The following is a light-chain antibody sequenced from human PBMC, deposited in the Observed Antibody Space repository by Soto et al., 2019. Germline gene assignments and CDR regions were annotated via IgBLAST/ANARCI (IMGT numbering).Light chain of an antibody. CDR2: EVT. J-gene: IGLJ2*01. CDR1: SSDFDFYNY. CDR3: SSYTTSSTPVL. V-gene: IGLV2-14*01. Sequence: QSVLTQSASVSGSPGQSITISCTGTSSDFDFYNYVSWYQHHPGKAPKLLISEVTNRPSGVSYRFSGSKSGNTASLTISGLQTEDEADDYCSSYTTSSTPVLFGGGTKLTVL.